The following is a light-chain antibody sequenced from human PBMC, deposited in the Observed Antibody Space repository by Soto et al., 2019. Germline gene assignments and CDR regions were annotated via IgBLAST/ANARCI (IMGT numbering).Light chain of an antibody. Sequence: DIQMTQSPSSLSASVGDRVTITCRASQSISSYLNWYQQKPGKAPKLLIYAASSLQSGVPSRFSGSGSGTDLTFTISSLQPEDFATYYCQQSYSTPYTFGQGTKLEI. CDR3: QQSYSTPYT. V-gene: IGKV1-39*01. CDR1: QSISSY. CDR2: AAS. J-gene: IGKJ2*01.